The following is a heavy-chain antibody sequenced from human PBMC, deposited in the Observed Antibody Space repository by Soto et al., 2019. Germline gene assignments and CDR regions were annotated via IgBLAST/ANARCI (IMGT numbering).Heavy chain of an antibody. CDR1: SVSNAW. CDR2: IKTKTDGGTT. J-gene: IGHJ4*02. D-gene: IGHD6-19*01. CDR3: TTRWVAGTRSSSGDY. Sequence: SVSNAWINWVRQAPGKGLEWVGRIKTKTDGGTTDYAAPVKGRFTISRDDSKNTLYLQMNSLKTEDTAVYYCTTRWVAGTRSSSGDYWGQGTLVTVSS. V-gene: IGHV3-15*07.